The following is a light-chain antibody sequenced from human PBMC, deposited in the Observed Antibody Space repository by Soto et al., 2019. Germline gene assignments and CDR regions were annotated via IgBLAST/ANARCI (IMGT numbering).Light chain of an antibody. CDR1: QGISNY. CDR3: QKYDSAPWT. CDR2: TAS. J-gene: IGKJ1*01. V-gene: IGKV1-27*01. Sequence: DIQVTQSPSSLSASVGDRVTITCRASQGISNYLAWYQQKPGKVPKLLIYTASTLQSGVPSRFGGSGSGTDFALTISSLQPEDVATYYCQKYDSAPWTFGQGTKVDIK.